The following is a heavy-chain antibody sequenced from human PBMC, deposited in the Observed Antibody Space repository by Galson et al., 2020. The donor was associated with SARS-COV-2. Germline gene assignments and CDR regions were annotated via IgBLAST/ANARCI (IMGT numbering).Heavy chain of an antibody. CDR3: VKDRPASWSFDY. Sequence: GESLKISCSASGFTFSNYLMHWVRQPPGKGLEYVSGITSDGRTSFAESVKDRFIISRDNSKNTLSLQMSSLRAEDTAVYYCVKDRPASWSFDYWGQGILVTVSS. CDR2: ITSDGRT. CDR1: GFTFSNYL. J-gene: IGHJ4*02. V-gene: IGHV3-64D*06. D-gene: IGHD3-3*01.